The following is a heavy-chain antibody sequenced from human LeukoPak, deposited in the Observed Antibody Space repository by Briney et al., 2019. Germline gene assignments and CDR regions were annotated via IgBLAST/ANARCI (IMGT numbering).Heavy chain of an antibody. V-gene: IGHV3-48*03. Sequence: PGGSLRLSCAASGFTFSSYEMNWVRQAPGKGLEWVSYISSSGSTIYDADSVKGRFTISRVNSQKTLYLQMNSLRAEDAAVYYCARGAARMVEMGTMISFEYWGQGTLVTVSS. CDR2: ISSSGSTI. D-gene: IGHD5-24*01. CDR1: GFTFSSYE. J-gene: IGHJ4*02. CDR3: ARGAARMVEMGTMISFEY.